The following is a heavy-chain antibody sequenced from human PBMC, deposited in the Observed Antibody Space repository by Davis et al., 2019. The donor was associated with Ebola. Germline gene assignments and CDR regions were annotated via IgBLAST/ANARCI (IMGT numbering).Heavy chain of an antibody. CDR2: INAGNGNT. J-gene: IGHJ6*02. CDR3: ARAVVVPYYGMDV. V-gene: IGHV1-3*01. D-gene: IGHD2-2*01. Sequence: ASVKVSCKASGYTFTSYAMHWVRQPPGQRLEWMGWINAGNGNTKYSQKCQGRVTMTRDTSTSTVYMELSSLRSEDTAVYYCARAVVVPYYGMDVWGQGTTVTVSS. CDR1: GYTFTSYA.